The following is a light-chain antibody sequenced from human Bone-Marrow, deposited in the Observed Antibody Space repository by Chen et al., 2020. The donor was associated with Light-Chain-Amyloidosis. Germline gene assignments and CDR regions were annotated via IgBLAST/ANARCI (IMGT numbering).Light chain of an antibody. J-gene: IGLJ3*02. V-gene: IGLV3-21*02. CDR1: NIGSTS. Sequence: SYVLTQPSSVSVAPGQTATIACGGNNIGSTSVHWYQQTPGQAPLMVVYDDSDRPSGIPERLSGSNSRNTATLTSSRVEAGDEADYYCQVWDRSSDRPVFGGGTKLTVL. CDR2: DDS. CDR3: QVWDRSSDRPV.